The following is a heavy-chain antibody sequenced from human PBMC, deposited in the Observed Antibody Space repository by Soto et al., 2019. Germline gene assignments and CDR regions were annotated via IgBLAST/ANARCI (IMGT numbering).Heavy chain of an antibody. V-gene: IGHV1-2*02. CDR1: GFSFTGYY. CDR2: INAHSGGT. Sequence: SVKVSCRASGFSFTGYYIHWLRQAPGQGLEWMGWINAHSGGTEYAQKFQGRVTLTRDTSIATAYLTLTSLTSDDTALYYCAKDLTRQLAYWLDPWGQGTQVTVSS. D-gene: IGHD6-6*01. J-gene: IGHJ5*02. CDR3: AKDLTRQLAYWLDP.